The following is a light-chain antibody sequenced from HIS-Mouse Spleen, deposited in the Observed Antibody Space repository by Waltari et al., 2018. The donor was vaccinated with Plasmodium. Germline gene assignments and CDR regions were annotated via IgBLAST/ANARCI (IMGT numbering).Light chain of an antibody. J-gene: IGKJ1*01. V-gene: IGKV3-15*01. CDR1: QSVSSN. CDR3: QQYNNWPRT. CDR2: GAS. Sequence: EIVMTQSPATLSVSPGARATPSCRASQSVSSNLAWYQQKPGQAPRLLIYGASTRATGIPARFSGSGSGTEFTLTISSMQSEDFAVYYCQQYNNWPRTFGQGTKVEIK.